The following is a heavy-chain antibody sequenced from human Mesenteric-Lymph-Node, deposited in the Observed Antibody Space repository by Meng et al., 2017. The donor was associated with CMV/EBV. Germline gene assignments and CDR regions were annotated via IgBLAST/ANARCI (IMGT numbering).Heavy chain of an antibody. CDR2: INHSGST. V-gene: IGHV4-34*01. CDR3: ARHQRWLKSEGGFNY. J-gene: IGHJ4*02. CDR1: GGSFSGYY. D-gene: IGHD4-23*01. Sequence: QWQLKQWGAGLLKPSGTLSLTCAVYGGSFSGYYWSWIRQPPGKGLEWIGEINHSGSTNYNPSLKSRVTISVDTSKNQFSLKLSSVTAADTAVYYCARHQRWLKSEGGFNYWGQGTLVAVAS.